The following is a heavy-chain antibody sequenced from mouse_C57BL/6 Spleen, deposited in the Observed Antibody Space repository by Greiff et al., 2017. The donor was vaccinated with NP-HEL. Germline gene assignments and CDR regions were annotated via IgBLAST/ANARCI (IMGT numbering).Heavy chain of an antibody. CDR1: GFTFSSYG. D-gene: IGHD2-4*01. J-gene: IGHJ3*01. Sequence: EVQVVESGGDLVKPGGSLKLSCAASGFTFSSYGMSWVRQTPDKRLEWVATISSGGSYTYYPDSVKGRFTISRDNAKNTLYLQMSSLKSEDTAMYYCARGGYDYEGFAYWGQGTLVTVSA. CDR3: ARGGYDYEGFAY. V-gene: IGHV5-6*01. CDR2: ISSGGSYT.